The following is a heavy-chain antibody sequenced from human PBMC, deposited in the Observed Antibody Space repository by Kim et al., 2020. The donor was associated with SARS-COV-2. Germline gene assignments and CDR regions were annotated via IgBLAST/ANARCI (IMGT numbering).Heavy chain of an antibody. Sequence: SETLSLTCSVSGGSISSNYWSWMRQPPGKGLEWVGYIYYSGNTYYNPSLKSRVTISIDTSKTQFSLKLTSVTAADTAMYYCARSRDYGGRFDSWGPGTLVTVFS. CDR3: ARSRDYGGRFDS. CDR2: IYYSGNT. D-gene: IGHD4-17*01. J-gene: IGHJ4*02. CDR1: GGSISSNY. V-gene: IGHV4-59*01.